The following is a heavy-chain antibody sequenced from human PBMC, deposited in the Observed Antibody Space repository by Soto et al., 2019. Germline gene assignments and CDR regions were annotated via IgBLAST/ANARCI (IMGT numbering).Heavy chain of an antibody. J-gene: IGHJ4*02. Sequence: EVQLVESGGGLVQPGGSLRLSCAASGFTFSSYWMHWVRQAPGKGLVWVSRINSDGSSTSYADSVNGRVTISSDNATNTLYLQMNRLRAEDTAVYYCARASTYYDFWSGYPGEKYYFDYWGQGTLVTVSS. CDR1: GFTFSSYW. V-gene: IGHV3-74*01. D-gene: IGHD3-3*01. CDR2: INSDGSST. CDR3: ARASTYYDFWSGYPGEKYYFDY.